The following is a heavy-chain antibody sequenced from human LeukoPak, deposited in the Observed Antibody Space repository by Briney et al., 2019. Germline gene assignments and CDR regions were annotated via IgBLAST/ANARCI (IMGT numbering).Heavy chain of an antibody. CDR3: ARTLSDGGYYYGMDV. CDR1: GFTVSSNY. J-gene: IGHJ6*02. Sequence: GGSLRLSCAASGFTVSSNYMNWVRQAPGKGLEWVSVIYSGGSTYYADSVKGRFTISRDNSKNTLYLQMNSLRAEDTAVYYCARTLSDGGYYYGMDVWGQGTTVTVSS. D-gene: IGHD2-21*02. CDR2: IYSGGST. V-gene: IGHV3-53*01.